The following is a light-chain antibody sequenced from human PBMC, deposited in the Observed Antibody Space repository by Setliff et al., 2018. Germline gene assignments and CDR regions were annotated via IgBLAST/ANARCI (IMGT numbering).Light chain of an antibody. J-gene: IGLJ3*02. V-gene: IGLV1-51*01. CDR1: SSNIGRHY. CDR2: DNN. CDR3: ETWDSSLRAAV. Sequence: QSALTQPPSVSAAPGQKVTISCSGSSSNIGRHYLSWYRQFPGTTPKLLIYDNNKRPSGIPDRFSGSKSGTSATLDISDLQTGDEADYYCETWDSSLRAAVFGGGTKVTV.